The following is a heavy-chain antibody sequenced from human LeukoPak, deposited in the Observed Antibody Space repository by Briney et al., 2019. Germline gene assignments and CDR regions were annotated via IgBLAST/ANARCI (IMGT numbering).Heavy chain of an antibody. V-gene: IGHV1-8*01. J-gene: IGHJ6*02. Sequence: ASVKVSCKASGYTFTSYDINWVRQVTGQGLEWMGWMNPNSGNTGYAQKFQGRVTMTRNTSISTAYMELSSLRSEDTAVYYCARGLRYFDWLYLETYYYYGMDVWGQGTTVTVSS. D-gene: IGHD3-9*01. CDR3: ARGLRYFDWLYLETYYYYGMDV. CDR1: GYTFTSYD. CDR2: MNPNSGNT.